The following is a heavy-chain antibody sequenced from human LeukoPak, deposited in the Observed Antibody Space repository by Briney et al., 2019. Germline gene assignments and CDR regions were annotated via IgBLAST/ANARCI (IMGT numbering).Heavy chain of an antibody. Sequence: GASVKVSCKASGYTFTGYYMHWVRQAPGQGLEWMGWINPNSGGTNYAQKFQGRVTMTRDTSISTAYMELSRLRSDDTAVYYCERDKGYSYGVDYWGQGTLVTVSS. J-gene: IGHJ4*02. CDR3: ERDKGYSYGVDY. CDR1: GYTFTGYY. D-gene: IGHD5-18*01. CDR2: INPNSGGT. V-gene: IGHV1-2*02.